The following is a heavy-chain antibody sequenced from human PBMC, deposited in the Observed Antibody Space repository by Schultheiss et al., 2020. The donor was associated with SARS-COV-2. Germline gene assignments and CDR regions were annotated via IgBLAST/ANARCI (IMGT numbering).Heavy chain of an antibody. D-gene: IGHD3-16*02. CDR1: GYTFTSYY. CDR2: INPSGGST. Sequence: ASVKVSCKASGYTFTSYYMHWVRQAPGQGLEWMGIINPSGGSTSYAQKFQGRVTMTRDTSTSTVYMELSSLRSEDTAVYYCARVSRELSSRGYFDYWGQGTLVTVSS. V-gene: IGHV1-46*01. J-gene: IGHJ4*02. CDR3: ARVSRELSSRGYFDY.